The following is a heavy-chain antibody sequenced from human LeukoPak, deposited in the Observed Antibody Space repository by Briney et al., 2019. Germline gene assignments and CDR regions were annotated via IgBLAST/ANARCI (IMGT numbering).Heavy chain of an antibody. CDR1: GGSFSGYY. V-gene: IGHV4-34*01. CDR2: INHSGST. D-gene: IGHD6-6*01. Sequence: SETLSLTCAVYGGSFSGYYWSWIRQPPGKGLEWIGEINHSGSTNYNPSLKSRVTISVDTSKNQFSLKLSSVTAADTAVYYCARRPSIAARRINWYFDLWGRGTLVTVSS. J-gene: IGHJ2*01. CDR3: ARRPSIAARRINWYFDL.